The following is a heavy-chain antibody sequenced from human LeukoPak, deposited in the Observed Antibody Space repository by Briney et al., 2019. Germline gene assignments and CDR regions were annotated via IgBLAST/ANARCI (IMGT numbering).Heavy chain of an antibody. CDR3: ARDNPAYCGGDCFPFDI. Sequence: SETLSLTCTVSGYSISSGYYWGWIRQPPGKGLEWIGSIYHSGSTYYNPSLKSRVTISVDTSKNQFSLKLSSVTAADTAVYYCARDNPAYCGGDCFPFDIWGQGTMVTVSS. V-gene: IGHV4-38-2*02. CDR1: GYSISSGYY. D-gene: IGHD2-21*02. CDR2: IYHSGST. J-gene: IGHJ3*02.